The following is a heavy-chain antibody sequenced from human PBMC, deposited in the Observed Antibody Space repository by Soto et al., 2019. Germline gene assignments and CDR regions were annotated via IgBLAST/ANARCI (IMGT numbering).Heavy chain of an antibody. Sequence: QVQLQESGPGLVKPSQTLSLTCTVSGGSISSGGYYWSWIRQHPGKGLEWIGYIYYSGSTYYNPSLKSRVTTSVDTCKKQFCLKLSSVTAADTAVYYCARVRLVSGAAKYYFDYWGQGTLVTVSS. V-gene: IGHV4-31*03. CDR3: ARVRLVSGAAKYYFDY. D-gene: IGHD2-15*01. CDR2: IYYSGST. CDR1: GGSISSGGYY. J-gene: IGHJ4*02.